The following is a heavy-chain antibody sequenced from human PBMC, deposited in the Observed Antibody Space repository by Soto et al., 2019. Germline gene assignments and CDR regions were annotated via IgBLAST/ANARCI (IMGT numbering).Heavy chain of an antibody. V-gene: IGHV3-7*01. Sequence: GGSLRLSCAASGFTFSSYWMSWVRQAPGKGLEWVANIKQDGSEKYYVDSVKGRFTISRDNAKNSLYLQMNSLRAEDTAVYYCARPISSIAVAGRGPDYWGQGTLVTVSS. CDR1: GFTFSSYW. J-gene: IGHJ4*02. CDR2: IKQDGSEK. CDR3: ARPISSIAVAGRGPDY. D-gene: IGHD6-19*01.